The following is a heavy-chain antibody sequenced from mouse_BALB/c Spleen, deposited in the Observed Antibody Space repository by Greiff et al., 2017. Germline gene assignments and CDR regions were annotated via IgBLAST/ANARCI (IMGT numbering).Heavy chain of an antibody. CDR2: INPGSGGT. CDR3: AREGAARPYYYAMDY. CDR1: GYAFTNYL. D-gene: IGHD3-1*01. Sequence: QVQLKQSGAELVRPGTSVKVSCKASGYAFTNYLIEWVKQRPGQGLEWIGVINPGSGGTNYNEKFKGKATLTADKSSSTTYMQLSSLTSDDSAVYFCAREGAARPYYYAMDYWGQGTSVTVSS. J-gene: IGHJ4*01. V-gene: IGHV1-54*03.